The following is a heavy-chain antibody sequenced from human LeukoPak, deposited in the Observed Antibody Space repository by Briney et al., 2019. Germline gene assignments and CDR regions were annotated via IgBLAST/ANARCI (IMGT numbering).Heavy chain of an antibody. J-gene: IGHJ4*02. CDR2: IHYSGST. D-gene: IGHD6-19*01. CDR1: GGSISSYY. Sequence: SETLSLTCTVSGGSISSYYWSWIRQPPGKGLEWIGYIHYSGSTNYNPSLKSRVTISVDTSKNQFSLKLSSVTAADTAVYYCAREYTLYRSGWFLDYWGQGTVVTVSS. CDR3: AREYTLYRSGWFLDY. V-gene: IGHV4-59*01.